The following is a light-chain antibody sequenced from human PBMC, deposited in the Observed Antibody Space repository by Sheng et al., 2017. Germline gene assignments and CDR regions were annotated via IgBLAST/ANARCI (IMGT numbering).Light chain of an antibody. CDR2: DVT. CDR3: CSYAGSSTWV. Sequence: QSALTQPASVSGSPGQSITISCTGTSSDVGGHNYVSWYQQHPGEVPKLMVYDVTSRPSGVSNRFSGSKSGNTASLTISGLQAEDEADYYCCSYAGSSTWVFGGGTKLTVL. J-gene: IGLJ3*02. CDR1: SSDVGGHNY. V-gene: IGLV2-14*03.